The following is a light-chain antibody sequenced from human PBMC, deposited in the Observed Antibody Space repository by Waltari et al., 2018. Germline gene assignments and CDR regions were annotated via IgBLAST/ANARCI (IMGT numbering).Light chain of an antibody. CDR1: SSDVGASNY. V-gene: IGLV2-8*01. CDR3: SSDAGSNNYVI. Sequence: QSALTQPPSASGSLGQSVTISCTGTSSDVGASNYVSWYQQNPGKAPKLMIFVVSKRPSGVPDRFSGSRSGNTASLTVSGLQAEDEADYYCSSDAGSNNYVILGGGTKLTVL. J-gene: IGLJ2*01. CDR2: VVS.